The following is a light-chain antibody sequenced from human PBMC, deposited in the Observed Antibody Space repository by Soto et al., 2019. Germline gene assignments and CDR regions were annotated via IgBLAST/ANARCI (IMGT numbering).Light chain of an antibody. CDR1: QSVSSY. J-gene: IGKJ5*01. V-gene: IGKV3-11*01. Sequence: EIVLTQSPATLSLSPGERATLSCRASQSVSSYLAWYHQKPGQAPRLLIYDASNRATGIPARFSGSGSGTDFTLTISSREPEDFAVYYCQQRSNWPITFGQGTRLEIK. CDR3: QQRSNWPIT. CDR2: DAS.